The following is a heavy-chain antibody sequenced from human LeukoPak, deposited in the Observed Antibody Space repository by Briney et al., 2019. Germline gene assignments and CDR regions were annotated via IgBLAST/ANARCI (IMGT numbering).Heavy chain of an antibody. D-gene: IGHD5-18*01. J-gene: IGHJ4*02. Sequence: PGGSLRLSCAASGFTFSSYAMSWVREAPGKGLEWVSAISGSGGSTYYADSVKGRFTISRDNSKNTLYLQMNSLRAEDTAVYYCAKDWVDTAMVRLIDYWGQGTLVTVSS. CDR3: AKDWVDTAMVRLIDY. V-gene: IGHV3-23*01. CDR1: GFTFSSYA. CDR2: ISGSGGST.